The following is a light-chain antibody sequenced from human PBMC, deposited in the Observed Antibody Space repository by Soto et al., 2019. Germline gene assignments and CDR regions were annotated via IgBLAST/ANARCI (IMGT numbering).Light chain of an antibody. CDR3: TSYTTSSTSV. CDR2: EVS. V-gene: IGLV2-14*01. Sequence: QSVLTQPPSVSGSPGQSLTISCTGTSSDVGGYTYVSWYQQHPGKAPKLMIYEVSNRPSGVSNRFSGSKSGNTASLTISGLQAEDEADYYCTSYTTSSTSVFGTGTKVTVL. J-gene: IGLJ1*01. CDR1: SSDVGGYTY.